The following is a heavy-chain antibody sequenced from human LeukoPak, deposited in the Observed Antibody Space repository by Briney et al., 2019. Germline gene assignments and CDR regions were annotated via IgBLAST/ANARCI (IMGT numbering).Heavy chain of an antibody. CDR1: GGSFSGYY. Sequence: SETLSLTCAVSGGSFSGYYWSWIRQPPGKGLEWIGEINHSGSTNYNPSPKSRVTISVDTSKNQFSLKLSSVTAADTAVYYCATGRIVGARNFDYWGQGTLVTVSS. J-gene: IGHJ4*02. CDR3: ATGRIVGARNFDY. V-gene: IGHV4-34*01. CDR2: INHSGST. D-gene: IGHD1-26*01.